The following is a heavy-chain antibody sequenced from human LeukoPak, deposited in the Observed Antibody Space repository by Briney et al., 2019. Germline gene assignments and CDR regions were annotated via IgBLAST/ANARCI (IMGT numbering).Heavy chain of an antibody. V-gene: IGHV1-2*02. CDR1: GGTFSSYA. Sequence: ASVKVSCKASGGTFSSYAISWVRQAPGQGLEWMGWINPNSDGTNYAQKFQGRVTMTRDTSISTAYMELSRLRSDDTAVYYCARDYYDFWSGKNDAFDIWGQGTMVTVSS. CDR3: ARDYYDFWSGKNDAFDI. J-gene: IGHJ3*02. CDR2: INPNSDGT. D-gene: IGHD3-3*01.